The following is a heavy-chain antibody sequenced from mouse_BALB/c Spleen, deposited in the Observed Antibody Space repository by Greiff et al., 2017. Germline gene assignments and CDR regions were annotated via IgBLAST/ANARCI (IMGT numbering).Heavy chain of an antibody. CDR2: ILPGSGST. CDR1: GYTFSSYW. CDR3: YLLWLRRGGFDY. J-gene: IGHJ2*01. V-gene: IGHV1-9*01. Sequence: VQRVESGAELMKPGASVKISCKATGYTFSSYWIEWVKQRPGHGLEWIGEILPGSGSTNYNEKFKGKATFTADTSSNTAYMQLSSLTSEDSAVYYCYLLWLRRGGFDYWGQGTTLTVSS. D-gene: IGHD2-2*01.